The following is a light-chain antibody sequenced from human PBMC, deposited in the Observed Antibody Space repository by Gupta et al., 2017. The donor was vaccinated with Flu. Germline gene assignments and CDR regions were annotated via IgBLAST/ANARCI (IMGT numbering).Light chain of an antibody. CDR2: EVN. V-gene: IGLV2-14*01. J-gene: IGLJ1*01. CDR3: GSFTTGTRRL. CDR1: SSDVGAYNY. Sequence: QSVLTQPASVSGSPGQSITISCTGSSSDVGAYNYVSWYQQHPGKAPKLVIYEVNNRPSGVSDRFSGSKSGNTASLTVSGLQAEDEADYYCGSFTTGTRRLFGTGTKLTVL.